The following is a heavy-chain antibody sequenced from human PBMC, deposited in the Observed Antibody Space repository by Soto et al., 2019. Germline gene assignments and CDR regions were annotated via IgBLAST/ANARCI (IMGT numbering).Heavy chain of an antibody. V-gene: IGHV3-23*01. CDR2: ISGSANSA. D-gene: IGHD5-12*01. Sequence: EVQLLESGGGLVQPGGSLRLSCVASRLAFSNYAMSWVRQAPGKGLEWVAGISGSANSAYYADSVKGRFTISRDNSEKSLFLQMNSLRVEDTAIYYCAKDSQWLRPIYWYFDLWVRGTLVTVSS. CDR3: AKDSQWLRPIYWYFDL. J-gene: IGHJ2*01. CDR1: RLAFSNYA.